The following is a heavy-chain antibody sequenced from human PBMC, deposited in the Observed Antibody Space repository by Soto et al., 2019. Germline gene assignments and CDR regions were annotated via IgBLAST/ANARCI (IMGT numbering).Heavy chain of an antibody. D-gene: IGHD3-9*01. V-gene: IGHV4-34*01. CDR2: INHSGST. Sequence: SETLSLTCAVYGGSFSGYYWSWIRQPPGKGLEWIGEINHSGSTNYNPSLKSRVTISVDTSKNQFSLKLSSVTAADTAVYYCARLCEFRDYDNWGQGTLVTVSS. J-gene: IGHJ4*02. CDR1: GGSFSGYY. CDR3: ARLCEFRDYDN.